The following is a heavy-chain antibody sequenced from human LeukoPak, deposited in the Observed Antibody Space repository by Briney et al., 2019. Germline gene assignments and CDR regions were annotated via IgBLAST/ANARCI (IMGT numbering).Heavy chain of an antibody. CDR1: GGSISSYY. V-gene: IGHV4-59*01. CDR3: ARARIAVAGRADAFDI. J-gene: IGHJ3*02. CDR2: IYYSGST. D-gene: IGHD6-19*01. Sequence: PSETLSLTGTVSGGSISSYYWSWIRQPPGKGLEWIGYIYYSGSTNYNPSLKSRVTISVDTSKNQFSLKLSSVTAADTAVYYCARARIAVAGRADAFDIWGQGTMVTVSS.